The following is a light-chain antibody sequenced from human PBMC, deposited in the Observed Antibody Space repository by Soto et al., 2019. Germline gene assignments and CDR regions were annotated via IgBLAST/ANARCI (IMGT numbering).Light chain of an antibody. CDR3: HQYDSWT. CDR2: GPS. Sequence: EIVLTQSPGTLSLSPGERATLSCRASQSFNSIYLAWYQQKPGQAPRLLIYGPSSRATGIPDRFSGSGSGTDFTLTISRLEPEDFAVYYCHQYDSWTFGQGTKVDIK. CDR1: QSFNSIY. V-gene: IGKV3-20*01. J-gene: IGKJ1*01.